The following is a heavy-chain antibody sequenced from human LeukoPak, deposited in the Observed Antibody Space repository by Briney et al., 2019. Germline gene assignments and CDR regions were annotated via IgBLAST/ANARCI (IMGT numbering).Heavy chain of an antibody. V-gene: IGHV1-18*01. CDR2: ISAYNGNT. CDR1: GGTFSSYA. J-gene: IGHJ6*02. D-gene: IGHD3-3*01. Sequence: ASVKVSCKASGGTFSSYAISWVRQAPGQGLEWMGWISAYNGNTNYAQELRGRVTMTTDTSTSTAYMELRSLRSDDTAVYYCARVGGLFGDYGMDVWGQGTTVTVSS. CDR3: ARVGGLFGDYGMDV.